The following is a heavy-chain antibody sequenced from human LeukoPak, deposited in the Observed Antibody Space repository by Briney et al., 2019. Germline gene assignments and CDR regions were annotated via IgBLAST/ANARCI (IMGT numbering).Heavy chain of an antibody. D-gene: IGHD3-10*01. J-gene: IGHJ4*02. CDR2: IRSKAYGGTT. CDR1: GFTFGDYA. V-gene: IGHV3-49*03. Sequence: PGGSLRLSCTASGFTFGDYAMSWFRPAPGEGLEWVGFIRSKAYGGTTEYAASVKGRFTISRDDSKSIAYLQMNSLKTEDTAVYYCTRAVGDWRGLIRGYWGQGTLVTVSS. CDR3: TRAVGDWRGLIRGY.